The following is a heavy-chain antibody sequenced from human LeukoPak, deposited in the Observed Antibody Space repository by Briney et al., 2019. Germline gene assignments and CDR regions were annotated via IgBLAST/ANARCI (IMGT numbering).Heavy chain of an antibody. J-gene: IGHJ1*01. CDR2: IISICGTT. CDR1: GGTFSSYA. D-gene: IGHD3-10*01. V-gene: IGHV1-69*13. Sequence: SVKVSCKASGGTFSSYAISWVRQAPGQGLEWMGGIISICGTTNYAQKFQGRVTITADESTSTAYMELSSLRSEDTAVYYCARFALGFGEPDWGQGTLVTVSS. CDR3: ARFALGFGEPD.